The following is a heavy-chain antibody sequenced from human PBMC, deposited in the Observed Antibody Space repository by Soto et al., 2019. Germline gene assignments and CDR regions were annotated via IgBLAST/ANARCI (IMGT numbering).Heavy chain of an antibody. CDR2: INPSRGST. CDR1: GYTFTSYY. D-gene: IGHD1-7*01. V-gene: IGHV1-46*01. CDR3: ASGEGFNWNYVPLFDY. Sequence: GASLKVSCKASGYTFTSYYMHWVRQAPGQGLEWMGIINPSRGSTSYAQKFQGRVTMTRDKSTSTAYMELSSLRSEDTAVYYCASGEGFNWNYVPLFDYWGQGTLVTVSS. J-gene: IGHJ4*02.